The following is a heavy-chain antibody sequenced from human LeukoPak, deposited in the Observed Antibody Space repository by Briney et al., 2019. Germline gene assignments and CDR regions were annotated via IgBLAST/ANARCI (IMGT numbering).Heavy chain of an antibody. CDR3: ARGRRDDFWSGYSLYYFDY. Sequence: KPSETLSLTCAVYGGSFSGYYWSWIRQPPGKGLEWIGEVNHSGSTNYNPSFKSRVSISVDTSKNQFSLRLNSVTAADTAVYYCARGRRDDFWSGYSLYYFDYWGQGTLVTVSS. CDR1: GGSFSGYY. V-gene: IGHV4-34*01. D-gene: IGHD3-3*01. CDR2: VNHSGST. J-gene: IGHJ4*02.